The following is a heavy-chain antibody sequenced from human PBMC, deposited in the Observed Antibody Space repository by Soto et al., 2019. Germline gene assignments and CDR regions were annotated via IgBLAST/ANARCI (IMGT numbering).Heavy chain of an antibody. CDR1: GFTFNDHA. CDR3: AKDSGGGVGLFDY. D-gene: IGHD3-16*01. J-gene: IGHJ4*02. Sequence: GGSLRLSCGASGFTFNDHAMHWVRQAPGKGLEWVSGISWNSGSVGYADSVKGRFTISRDNAKNSVYLQMSSLRAEDTALYYCAKDSGGGVGLFDYWGQGTLVTVSS. V-gene: IGHV3-9*01. CDR2: ISWNSGSV.